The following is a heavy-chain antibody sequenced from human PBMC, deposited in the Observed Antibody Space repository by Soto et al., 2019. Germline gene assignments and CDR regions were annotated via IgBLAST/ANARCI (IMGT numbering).Heavy chain of an antibody. D-gene: IGHD5-18*01. CDR3: ARDVGYGLIDY. CDR1: GYTFTCYG. CDR2: INAYNGNT. V-gene: IGHV1-18*01. Sequence: ASVKVSCKTSGYTFTCYGISWVRQAPGQGLEWMGWINAYNGNTNYAQKFQGRVTMTTDTSTSTAYMELRSLRSDDTAVYYCARDVGYGLIDYWGQGTLVTVSS. J-gene: IGHJ4*02.